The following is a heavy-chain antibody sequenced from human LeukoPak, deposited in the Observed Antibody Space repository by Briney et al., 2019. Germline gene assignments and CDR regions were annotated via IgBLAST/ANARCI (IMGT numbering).Heavy chain of an antibody. CDR1: GFTFISYA. D-gene: IGHD5-18*01. CDR3: ARLGREGYSYAYFDY. V-gene: IGHV3-23*01. J-gene: IGHJ4*02. Sequence: PGGSLRLSCAASGFTFISYAMSWVRQAPGKGLEWVSTVNTGGGSTYYADSVKGRFTISRDNSKNTLYLQMNRLGAEDTAIYYCARLGREGYSYAYFDYWGQGTLVTVSS. CDR2: VNTGGGST.